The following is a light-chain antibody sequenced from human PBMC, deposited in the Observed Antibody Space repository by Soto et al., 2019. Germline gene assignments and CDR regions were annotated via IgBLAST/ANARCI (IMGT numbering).Light chain of an antibody. CDR3: QQYASSPPT. V-gene: IGKV3D-11*01. Sequence: EIVLTQSPATLSLSPGERATLSCRASEGVSSYLDWYQQKPGQAPRLLIDDASNRATGIPARFSGGGPGTDFTLTISSLEPADFAIYYCQQYASSPPTFGQGTKVDIK. CDR1: EGVSSY. CDR2: DAS. J-gene: IGKJ1*01.